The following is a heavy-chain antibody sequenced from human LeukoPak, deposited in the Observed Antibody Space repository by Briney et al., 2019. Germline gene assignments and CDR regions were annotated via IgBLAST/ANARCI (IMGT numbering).Heavy chain of an antibody. V-gene: IGHV1-46*01. D-gene: IGHD1-26*01. J-gene: IGHJ5*02. Sequence: ASVKVSCKASGYSFTSHYMHWVRQAPGQGLEWLGLINPSGSSTLYAQKFQGRVTMARDMSTTTDYMELSSLRSEDTAVYYCARDNSVGDVAWWFDPWGQGTLVTVSS. CDR1: GYSFTSHY. CDR2: INPSGSST. CDR3: ARDNSVGDVAWWFDP.